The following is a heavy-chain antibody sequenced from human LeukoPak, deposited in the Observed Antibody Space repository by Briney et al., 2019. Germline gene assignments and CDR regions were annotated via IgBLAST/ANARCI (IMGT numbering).Heavy chain of an antibody. J-gene: IGHJ4*02. V-gene: IGHV1-3*03. D-gene: IGHD3-9*01. CDR1: GYTFTSYA. CDR2: INAGNGNT. Sequence: ASVKVSCKASGYTFTSYAMHWVRQAPGQRLEWMGWINAGNGNTKYSQEFQGRVTITRDTSASTAYMELSSLRSEDMAVYYCARPRYDILTGPLGYWGQGTLVTVSS. CDR3: ARPRYDILTGPLGY.